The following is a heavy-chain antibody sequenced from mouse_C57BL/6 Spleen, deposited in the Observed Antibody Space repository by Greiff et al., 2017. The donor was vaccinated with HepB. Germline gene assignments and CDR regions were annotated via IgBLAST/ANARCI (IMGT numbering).Heavy chain of an antibody. CDR3: ARGDYYGRLDYFDY. V-gene: IGHV1-22*01. CDR1: GYTFTDYN. CDR2: INPNNGGT. J-gene: IGHJ2*01. D-gene: IGHD1-1*01. Sequence: EVQLQESGPELVKPGASVKMSCKASGYTFTDYNMHWVKQSHGKSLEWIGYINPNNGGTSSNQKFKGKATLTVNKSSSTAYMELRSLTSEDSAVYYCARGDYYGRLDYFDYWGQGTTLTVSS.